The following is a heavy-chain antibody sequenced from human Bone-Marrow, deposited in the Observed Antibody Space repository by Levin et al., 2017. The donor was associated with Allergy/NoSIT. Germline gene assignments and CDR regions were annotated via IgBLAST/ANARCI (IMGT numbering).Heavy chain of an antibody. D-gene: IGHD3-16*02. CDR1: NGSIRSYSHY. CDR3: AGGYARFGGVIDI. CDR2: IYFDGNT. J-gene: IGHJ4*02. Sequence: SETLSLTCTVSNGSIRSYSHYWGWIRQSPGTGLEWIGTIYFDGNTYYNPSLKSRVTMSIDTSKSHFSLRLTSVTAADTAVYFCAGGYARFGGVIDIWGQGNLVIVSS. V-gene: IGHV4-39*07.